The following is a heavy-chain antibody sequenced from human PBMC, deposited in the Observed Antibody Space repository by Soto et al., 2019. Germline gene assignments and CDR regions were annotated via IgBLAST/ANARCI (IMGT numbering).Heavy chain of an antibody. CDR1: GFTFSSYW. CDR3: VRVSAAAGRRYYYYYMDV. CDR2: INSDGSST. J-gene: IGHJ6*03. D-gene: IGHD6-13*01. V-gene: IGHV3-74*01. Sequence: GGSLRLSCAASGFTFSSYWMHWVRQAPGKGLVWVSRINSDGSSTSYADSVKGRFTISRDNAKNTLYLQMNSLRAEDTAVYYCVRVSAAAGRRYYYYYMDVWGKGTTVTVSS.